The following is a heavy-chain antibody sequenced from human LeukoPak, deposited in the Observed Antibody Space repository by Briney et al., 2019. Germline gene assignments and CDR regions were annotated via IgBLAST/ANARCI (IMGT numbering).Heavy chain of an antibody. CDR3: AKDGEGYYDYVWGSYRYGSGAFDI. CDR1: GFTFSSYA. CDR2: ISGSGGST. D-gene: IGHD3-16*02. V-gene: IGHV3-23*01. J-gene: IGHJ3*02. Sequence: GGSLRLSCAASGFTFSSYAMSWVRQAPGKGLEWVSAISGSGGSTCYADSVKGRFTISRDNSKNTLYLQMNSLRAEDTAVYYCAKDGEGYYDYVWGSYRYGSGAFDIWGQGTMVTVSS.